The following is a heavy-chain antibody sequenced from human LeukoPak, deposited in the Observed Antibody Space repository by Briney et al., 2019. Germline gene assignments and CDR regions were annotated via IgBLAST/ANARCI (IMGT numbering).Heavy chain of an antibody. Sequence: GVSLRLSCAASGITISGYSMNWVRQAPGKGLEWVSYISKSGYTIYYADSVKGRFTISRDDAKNSLYLQMNSLRAEDTAVYYCARGGIAEIKGDYWGQGTLVTISS. CDR2: ISKSGYTI. CDR3: ARGGIAEIKGDY. D-gene: IGHD6-13*01. J-gene: IGHJ4*02. V-gene: IGHV3-48*04. CDR1: GITISGYS.